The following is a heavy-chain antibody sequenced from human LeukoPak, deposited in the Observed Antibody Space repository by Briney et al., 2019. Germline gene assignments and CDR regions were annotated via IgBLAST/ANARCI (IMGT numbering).Heavy chain of an antibody. D-gene: IGHD6-6*01. J-gene: IGHJ4*02. CDR3: ARHISISSTSSHFDY. V-gene: IGHV5-51*01. CDR2: IYPDDSDT. CDR1: GYSFTNYW. Sequence: GESLKISCKGSGYSFTNYWIGWVRQIPGKGLEWMGIIYPDDSDTRYSPSFQGQVTISVDKSITTAYLQWSSLRASDTAMYYCARHISISSTSSHFDYWGRGTLVTVSS.